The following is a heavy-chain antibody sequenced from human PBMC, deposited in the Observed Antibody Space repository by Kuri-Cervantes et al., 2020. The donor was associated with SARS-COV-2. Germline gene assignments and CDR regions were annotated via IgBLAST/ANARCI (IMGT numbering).Heavy chain of an antibody. CDR1: GFIFSDYG. D-gene: IGHD5-18*01. Sequence: GESLKISCPTSGFIFSDYGMHWVRQAPGKGLEWVEVIWSDGSNKYYADSVKGRFTISRDNSKNTLYLQMNTLRPEDTAIYFCSRGGYRYDKPGVYFDYWGQGTLVTVSS. J-gene: IGHJ4*02. CDR3: SRGGYRYDKPGVYFDY. CDR2: IWSDGSNK. V-gene: IGHV3-33*01.